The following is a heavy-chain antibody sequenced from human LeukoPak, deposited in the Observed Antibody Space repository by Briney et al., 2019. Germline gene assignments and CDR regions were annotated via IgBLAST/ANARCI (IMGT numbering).Heavy chain of an antibody. CDR3: ARVRVGATSDY. V-gene: IGHV4-38-2*02. J-gene: IGHJ4*02. CDR2: IYHSGST. D-gene: IGHD1-26*01. CDR1: GYSISSGYY. Sequence: SETLTLTCTVSGYSISSGYYWGWIRQPPGKGLEWIGSIYHSGSTYYNPSLKSRVTISVDTSKNQFSLKLSSVTAADTAVYYCARVRVGATSDYWGQGTLVTVSS.